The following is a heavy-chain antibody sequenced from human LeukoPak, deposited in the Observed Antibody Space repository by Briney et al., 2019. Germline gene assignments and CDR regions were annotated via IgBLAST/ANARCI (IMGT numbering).Heavy chain of an antibody. CDR3: ARGVETINFDY. J-gene: IGHJ4*02. CDR1: GGSISSYY. CDR2: IYYSGST. V-gene: IGHV4-59*12. Sequence: SETLSLTCTVSGGSISSYYWSWIRQSPGKGLEWIGYIYYSGSTNYNPSLKSRVTISVDTSKNQFSLKLSSVTAADTAVYYCARGVETINFDYWGQGTLVTVSS. D-gene: IGHD3-3*01.